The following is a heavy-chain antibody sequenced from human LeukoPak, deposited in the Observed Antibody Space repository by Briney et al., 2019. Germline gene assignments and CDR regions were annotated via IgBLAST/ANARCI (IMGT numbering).Heavy chain of an antibody. CDR3: AREEVTMVRGVSDYFDY. J-gene: IGHJ4*02. V-gene: IGHV1-69*04. D-gene: IGHD3-10*01. Sequence: WASVKVSCKASGGTFSSYAISWVRPAPGQGLEWMGRIIPILGIANYAQKFQGRVTITADKSTSTAYMELSSLRSEDTAVYYCAREEVTMVRGVSDYFDYWGQGTLVTVSS. CDR2: IIPILGIA. CDR1: GGTFSSYA.